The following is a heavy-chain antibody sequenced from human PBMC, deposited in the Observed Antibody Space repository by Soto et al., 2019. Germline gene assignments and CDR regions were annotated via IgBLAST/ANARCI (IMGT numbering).Heavy chain of an antibody. J-gene: IGHJ3*01. Sequence: QVHLVQSGAEVEKPGASVKVSCKASGFNLTRYALHWGRQAPGQRLEYMGWINAGNGDTGHPQKFQGRVTMTRDIPASTVYMELNSRTSEDTAVYYCARKEVGPSCPFDLWGQGTVVVVSS. V-gene: IGHV1-3*01. CDR1: GFNLTRYA. CDR2: INAGNGDT. CDR3: ARKEVGPSCPFDL. D-gene: IGHD1-26*01.